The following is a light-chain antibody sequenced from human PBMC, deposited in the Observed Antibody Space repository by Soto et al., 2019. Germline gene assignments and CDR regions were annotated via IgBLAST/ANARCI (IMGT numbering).Light chain of an antibody. V-gene: IGKV1-9*01. CDR3: QQVNDYPIT. Sequence: IQLTQSPSSLSASVGDRVTMTFRASQGISSFLAWYQQKPGKAPKLLIYAASTLQSGVPSRFSGSGSGTEFTLTITSLQPEDFATYHCQQVNDYPITFGQGTRLEIK. CDR2: AAS. CDR1: QGISSF. J-gene: IGKJ5*01.